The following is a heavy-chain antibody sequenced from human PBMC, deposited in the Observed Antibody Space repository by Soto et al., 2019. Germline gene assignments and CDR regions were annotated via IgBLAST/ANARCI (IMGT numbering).Heavy chain of an antibody. Sequence: SGPTLVNPTETLTLTCTFSGFSLSNARMGVSWIRQPPGKALEWLAHIFSNDEKSYSTSLKSRLTISKDTSKSQVVLTMTNMDPVDTATYYCARIREMATDYYYYGMDVWGQGTTVTVSS. CDR3: ARIREMATDYYYYGMDV. J-gene: IGHJ6*02. CDR1: GFSLSNARMG. V-gene: IGHV2-26*01. CDR2: IFSNDEK. D-gene: IGHD5-12*01.